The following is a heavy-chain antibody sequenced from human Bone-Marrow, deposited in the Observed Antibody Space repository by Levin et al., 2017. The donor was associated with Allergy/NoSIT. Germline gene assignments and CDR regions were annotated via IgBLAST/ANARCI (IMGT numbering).Heavy chain of an antibody. CDR2: IWSNGINK. CDR3: VKEPSPYSLGDY. Sequence: GESLKISCAASGFTFTNYGMHWVRQAPGKGLEWVAVIWSNGINKYYADSVKGRFTISRDNSKNSLYLQMNSLRAEDTAVYYCVKEPSPYSLGDYWGQGTLVTVSS. V-gene: IGHV3-33*06. CDR1: GFTFTNYG. J-gene: IGHJ4*02. D-gene: IGHD4-11*01.